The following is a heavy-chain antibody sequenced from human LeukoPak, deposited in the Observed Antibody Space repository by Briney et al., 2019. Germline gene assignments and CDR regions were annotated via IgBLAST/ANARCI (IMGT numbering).Heavy chain of an antibody. D-gene: IGHD2-15*01. V-gene: IGHV5-51*01. CDR2: IYPGDSDT. Sequence: GESLKISCKGSAYSFTSYWIAWVRQMPGKGLEWMGIIYPGDSDTRYSPSFQGQVTISADKSISTAYLQWSSLKASDTAMYYCARRYCSGGNCDSGFDYWGQGTLVTVSS. CDR3: ARRYCSGGNCDSGFDY. J-gene: IGHJ4*02. CDR1: AYSFTSYW.